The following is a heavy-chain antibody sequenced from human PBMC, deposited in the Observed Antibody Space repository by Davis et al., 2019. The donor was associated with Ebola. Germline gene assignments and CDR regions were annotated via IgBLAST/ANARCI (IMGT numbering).Heavy chain of an antibody. CDR1: GFMFGNYA. J-gene: IGHJ4*02. D-gene: IGHD6-19*01. V-gene: IGHV3-53*05. CDR2: IYDQST. CDR3: ATTQWLREFDN. Sequence: GGSLKLSCEVSGFMFGNYAMSWVRQAPGKGLEWVSVIYDQSTAYADAVRGRFIISRDKSNNTLYLEMSSLRVDDTAVYYCATTQWLREFDNWGQGTLVTVSS.